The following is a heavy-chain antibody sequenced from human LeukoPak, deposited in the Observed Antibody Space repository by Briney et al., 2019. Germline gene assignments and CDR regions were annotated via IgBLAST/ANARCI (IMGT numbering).Heavy chain of an antibody. V-gene: IGHV3-49*03. CDR1: GFIFGDYG. Sequence: GGSLRLSCTASGFIFGDYGLSWFRQAPGKGLEWLGFIRNKAYGGTTEYAASVKGRFAISRDDSKSIAYLQMNSLKTEDTAVYYCTSGGTYHYDSTGYRWGQGTLVTVSS. D-gene: IGHD3-22*01. CDR3: TSGGTYHYDSTGYR. CDR2: IRNKAYGGTT. J-gene: IGHJ4*02.